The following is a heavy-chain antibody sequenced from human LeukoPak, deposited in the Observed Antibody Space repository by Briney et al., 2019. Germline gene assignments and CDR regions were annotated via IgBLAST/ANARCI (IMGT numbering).Heavy chain of an antibody. CDR1: GYSFTGYY. Sequence: ASVKVSCRASGYSFTGYYLHWVRQAPGQGLEWMGWINPGGGVTKSAQKFQGRVTMTTDKSINTVYMELSRLTSGDTAVYFCARGPNHYYYMDVWGKGTTVTVSS. D-gene: IGHD2-8*01. CDR3: ARGPNHYYYMDV. CDR2: INPGGGVT. J-gene: IGHJ6*03. V-gene: IGHV1-2*02.